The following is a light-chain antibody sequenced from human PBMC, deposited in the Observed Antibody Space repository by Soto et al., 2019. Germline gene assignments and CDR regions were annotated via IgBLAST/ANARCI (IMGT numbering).Light chain of an antibody. V-gene: IGKV3-20*01. CDR3: QQYGSSPGT. Sequence: EIVLTQSPGTLSSSPGERATLSCRASQSVTSNHLAWYQQKRGQAPRLLIWGASIRATGLPDRFSGGGSGTDFTLTISRLEAEDFAVYYCQQYGSSPGTFGQGTKVDIK. J-gene: IGKJ1*01. CDR2: GAS. CDR1: QSVTSNH.